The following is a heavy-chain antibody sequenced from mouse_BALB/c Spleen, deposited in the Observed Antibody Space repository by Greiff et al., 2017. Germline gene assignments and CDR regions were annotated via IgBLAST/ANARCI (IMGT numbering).Heavy chain of an antibody. D-gene: IGHD2-1*01. J-gene: IGHJ4*01. Sequence: QVHVKQSGPGLVAPSQSLSITCTVSGFSLTGYGVNWVRQPPGKGLEWLGMIWGDGSTDYNSALKSRLSISKDNSKSQVFLKMNSLQTDDTARYYCARGGNYSYAMDYWGQGTSVTVSS. CDR3: ARGGNYSYAMDY. V-gene: IGHV2-6-7*01. CDR1: GFSLTGYG. CDR2: IWGDGST.